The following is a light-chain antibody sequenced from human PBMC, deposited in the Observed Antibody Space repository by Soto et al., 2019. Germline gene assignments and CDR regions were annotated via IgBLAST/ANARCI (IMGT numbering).Light chain of an antibody. CDR3: QQYGSSQFT. V-gene: IGKV1-33*01. CDR1: QDIKTY. CDR2: GAS. Sequence: DIQMTQSPSSLSASVGDRVTITCQASQDIKTYLNWYQQKPGTAPKLLIYGASNLETGVPSRFSGSGSGTHFTFTISSLQPEDIATYYCQQYGSSQFTFGPGTKVNVK. J-gene: IGKJ3*01.